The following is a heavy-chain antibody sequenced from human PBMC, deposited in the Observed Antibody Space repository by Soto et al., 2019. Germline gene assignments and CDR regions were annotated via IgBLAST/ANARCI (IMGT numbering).Heavy chain of an antibody. J-gene: IGHJ4*02. CDR1: GFPFSDYY. D-gene: IGHD3-10*01. V-gene: IGHV3-11*05. CDR2: ISSRSSYT. CDR3: ARGSTDPYPGSRIFGF. Sequence: PGGSLRLSCAASGFPFSDYYMTWIRQARGKGLEWVSYISSRSSYTKYADSVRGRFTMSRDNSKKTLYLQINNQRVEDSALYSCARGSTDPYPGSRIFGFWGRGNLVTVSS.